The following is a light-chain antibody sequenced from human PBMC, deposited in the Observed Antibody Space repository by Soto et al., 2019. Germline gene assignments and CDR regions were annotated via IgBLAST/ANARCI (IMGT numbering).Light chain of an antibody. V-gene: IGKV1-5*03. CDR3: QQYDQHQT. J-gene: IGKJ3*01. Sequence: DIQMTQSPSTLSASVGDSVTITCRASHLISSGLAWYQQKPGKAPKLLIYKASRLERGVPSRFSGSESETECVLTNTRRPGAEFAPYYDQQYDQHQTFSPGTKVEIK. CDR1: HLISSG. CDR2: KAS.